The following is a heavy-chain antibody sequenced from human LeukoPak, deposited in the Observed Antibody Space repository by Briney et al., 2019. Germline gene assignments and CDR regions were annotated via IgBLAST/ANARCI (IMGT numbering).Heavy chain of an antibody. D-gene: IGHD6-13*01. Sequence: PGRSLRLSCAASGFTFDDYAMHWVRQAPGKGLEWVAGIRWNSGSIGYADSAKGRFTISRDNAKNSLYLQMNSLRAEDTALYYCAKDISMGYSSSWYDYWGQGTLVTVSS. CDR2: IRWNSGSI. CDR1: GFTFDDYA. CDR3: AKDISMGYSSSWYDY. J-gene: IGHJ4*02. V-gene: IGHV3-9*01.